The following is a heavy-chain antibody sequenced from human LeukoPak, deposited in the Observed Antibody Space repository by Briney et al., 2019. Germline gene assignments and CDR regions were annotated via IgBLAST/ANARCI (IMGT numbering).Heavy chain of an antibody. CDR1: GFTFSNYA. J-gene: IGHJ4*02. D-gene: IGHD4-11*01. Sequence: GGSLRLSCAASGFTFSNYAMRWVRQAPGKGLEWVSAISGSGVTTYYADSVKGRFTISTDNPKNTLYLQMNSLRAEDTAVYYCAKDQLTTVTTSFDYWGQGTLVTVSS. CDR2: ISGSGVTT. CDR3: AKDQLTTVTTSFDY. V-gene: IGHV3-23*01.